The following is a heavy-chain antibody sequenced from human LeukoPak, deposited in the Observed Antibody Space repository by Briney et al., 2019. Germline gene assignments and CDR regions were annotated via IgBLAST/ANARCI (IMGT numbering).Heavy chain of an antibody. D-gene: IGHD3-9*01. V-gene: IGHV1-2*02. Sequence: HGASVKVSCKASGYTFTGYYMHWVRQAPGQGLEWMGWINPNSGGTNEAQKFHDRVTMTRDTSIRTAYMEVSRLRSDDTAVYYCARSPDILTGENFDYWGQGTLVTVSS. J-gene: IGHJ4*02. CDR1: GYTFTGYY. CDR3: ARSPDILTGENFDY. CDR2: INPNSGGT.